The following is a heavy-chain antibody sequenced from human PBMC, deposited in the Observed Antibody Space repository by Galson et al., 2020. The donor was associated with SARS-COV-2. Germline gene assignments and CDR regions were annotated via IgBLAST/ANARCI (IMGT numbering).Heavy chain of an antibody. D-gene: IGHD6-13*01. CDR2: IRSKANSYAT. V-gene: IGHV3-73*01. CDR3: TRLLWAAGWFDP. J-gene: IGHJ5*02. CDR1: GFTFSGSA. Sequence: GESLKISCAASGFTFSGSAMHWVRQASGKGLEWVGRIRSKANSYATAYAASVKGRFTISRDDSKNTAYLQMNSLKTEDTAVYYCTRLLWAAGWFDPWGQGTRVTVSS.